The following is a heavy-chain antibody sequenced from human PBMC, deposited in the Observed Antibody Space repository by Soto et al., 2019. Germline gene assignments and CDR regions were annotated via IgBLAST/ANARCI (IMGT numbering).Heavy chain of an antibody. V-gene: IGHV5-51*01. CDR2: IYPGDSDT. Sequence: GESLKISCKGSGYSFTSYWIGWVRQMPGKGLEWMGIIYPGDSDTRYSPSFQGQVTISADKSISTAYLQWSSLKASDTAMYYCARRSIPNSYCSSTSCYDYYYYGMDVWGQGTTVTVSS. CDR3: ARRSIPNSYCSSTSCYDYYYYGMDV. CDR1: GYSFTSYW. J-gene: IGHJ6*02. D-gene: IGHD2-2*01.